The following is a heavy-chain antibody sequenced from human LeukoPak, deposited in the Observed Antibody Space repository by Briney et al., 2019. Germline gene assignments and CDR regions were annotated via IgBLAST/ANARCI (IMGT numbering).Heavy chain of an antibody. CDR3: ASQIVVVPAAMGGWFDP. Sequence: PSETLSLTCAVYGGSFSGYYWSWIRQPPGKGLEWIGEINHSGSTNYNPSLKSRVTISVDTSKNQFSLKLSSVPAADTAVYYCASQIVVVPAAMGGWFDPWGQGTLVTVSS. CDR2: INHSGST. J-gene: IGHJ5*02. V-gene: IGHV4-34*01. CDR1: GGSFSGYY. D-gene: IGHD2-2*01.